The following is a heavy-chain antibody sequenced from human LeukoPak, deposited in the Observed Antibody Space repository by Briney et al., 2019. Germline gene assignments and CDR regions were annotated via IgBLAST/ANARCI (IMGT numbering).Heavy chain of an antibody. V-gene: IGHV1-2*06. J-gene: IGHJ4*02. Sequence: ASVKVSCKTSGYIFTAYYMHWVRQAPGQGLEWMGRINPNTGGTNYAQNFQGRVAMTRDTSISTAYMELNRLRSDDTAVYYCARASAEYGDYSDYWGQGTLVTVFS. D-gene: IGHD4-17*01. CDR3: ARASAEYGDYSDY. CDR2: INPNTGGT. CDR1: GYIFTAYY.